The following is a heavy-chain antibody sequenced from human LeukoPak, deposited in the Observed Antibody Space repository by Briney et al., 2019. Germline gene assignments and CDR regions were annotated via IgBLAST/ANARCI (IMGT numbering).Heavy chain of an antibody. D-gene: IGHD5-24*01. CDR1: ADSLTSHF. CDR2: VFHSGTT. V-gene: IGHV4-59*08. CDR3: ARRMATVTDAFDI. J-gene: IGHJ3*02. Sequence: SQTLSLTCNVSADSLTSHFWSWIRQTPGKGLEWIGYVFHSGTTNYSPSLKSRVTISLDTSKKQFYLRLASVTAADSAVYYCARRMATVTDAFDIWGRGTMVSASS.